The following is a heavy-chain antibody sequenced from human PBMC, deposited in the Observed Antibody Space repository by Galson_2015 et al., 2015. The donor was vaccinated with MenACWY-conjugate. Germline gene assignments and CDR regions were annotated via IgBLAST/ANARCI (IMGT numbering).Heavy chain of an antibody. J-gene: IGHJ4*02. Sequence: SLRLSCAASGFSVTSHFMSWVRQAPGKGLEWVALLYDDGTSRYADSVKGRFTISRDTLRNSLSLQMHGLRAEDTAMYFCAKIVRHPVGPYFDSWGQGTLVLVSS. CDR2: LYDDGTS. D-gene: IGHD2-21*01. V-gene: IGHV3-53*01. CDR1: GFSVTSHF. CDR3: AKIVRHPVGPYFDS.